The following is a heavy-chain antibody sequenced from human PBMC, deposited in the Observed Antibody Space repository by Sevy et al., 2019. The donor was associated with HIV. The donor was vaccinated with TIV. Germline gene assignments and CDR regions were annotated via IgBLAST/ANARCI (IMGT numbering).Heavy chain of an antibody. J-gene: IGHJ4*02. CDR3: ARESGSYPYYVDY. V-gene: IGHV4-61*01. D-gene: IGHD1-26*01. Sequence: SETLSLTWTVSGGSISSGSYYWSWIRQSPGKGLEWIGYIHYSGSTNYNPSLKSRVTISVDTSKNQFSLKLSSVTAADTAVDYCARESGSYPYYVDYWGQGTLVTVSS. CDR2: IHYSGST. CDR1: GGSISSGSYY.